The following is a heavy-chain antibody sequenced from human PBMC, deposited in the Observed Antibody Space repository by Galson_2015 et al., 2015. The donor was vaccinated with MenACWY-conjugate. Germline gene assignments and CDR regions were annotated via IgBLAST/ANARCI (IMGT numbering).Heavy chain of an antibody. V-gene: IGHV4-61*08. CDR2: IHYSGTT. CDR1: GSSVSSDVYY. J-gene: IGHJ4*02. Sequence: ETLSLTCIVSGSSVSSDVYYWTWIRQPPGKGLEWIGYIHYSGTTDYSPSLNNRVTISLDTSKSQFSLKLTSVTAADTAVCYCARASGSSVFDNWGLGTLVAVSS. CDR3: ARASGSSVFDN. D-gene: IGHD6-6*01.